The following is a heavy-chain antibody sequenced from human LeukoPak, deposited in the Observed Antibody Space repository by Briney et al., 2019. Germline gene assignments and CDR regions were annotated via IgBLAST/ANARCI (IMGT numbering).Heavy chain of an antibody. Sequence: KSGESLKISCKGSGYRFTSYWIGWVRQMPGKGLEWMGIIYPGDSDTRYSPSFQGQVTMSADKSISTAYLQWSSLKASDTAMYYRARHSVPSANAYYMDVWGKGTTVTVSS. V-gene: IGHV5-51*01. J-gene: IGHJ6*03. CDR3: ARHSVPSANAYYMDV. CDR2: IYPGDSDT. CDR1: GYRFTSYW. D-gene: IGHD5/OR15-5a*01.